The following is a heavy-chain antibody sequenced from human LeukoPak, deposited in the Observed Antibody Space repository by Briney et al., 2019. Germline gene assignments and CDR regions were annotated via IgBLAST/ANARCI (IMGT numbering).Heavy chain of an antibody. J-gene: IGHJ4*02. CDR2: IKQDGSEK. CDR3: ARERETSYSGYEPADY. V-gene: IGHV3-7*03. CDR1: GFTFSSYW. D-gene: IGHD5-12*01. Sequence: PGGPLRLSCAASGFTFSSYWMSWVRQAPGKGLEWVANIKQDGSEKYYVDSVKGRFTISRDNDKNSLYLQMNSLRAEDTAVYYCARERETSYSGYEPADYWGQGTLVTVSS.